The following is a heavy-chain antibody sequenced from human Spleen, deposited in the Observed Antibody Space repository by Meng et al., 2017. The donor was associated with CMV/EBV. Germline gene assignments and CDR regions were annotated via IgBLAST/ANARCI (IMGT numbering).Heavy chain of an antibody. J-gene: IGHJ4*02. CDR2: IWYDGSNK. CDR1: GFTFSSYG. CDR3: AKDLELRIFDY. D-gene: IGHD1-26*01. Sequence: LSCAASGFTFSSYGMHWVRQAPGKGLEWVAVIWYDGSNKYYADSVKGRFTISRDNSKNTLYLQMNSLRAEDTAVYYCAKDLELRIFDYWGQGTLVTVSS. V-gene: IGHV3-33*06.